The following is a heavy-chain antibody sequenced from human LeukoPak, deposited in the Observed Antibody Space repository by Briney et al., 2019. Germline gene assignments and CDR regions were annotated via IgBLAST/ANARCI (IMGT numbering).Heavy chain of an antibody. D-gene: IGHD2-2*01. J-gene: IGHJ1*01. CDR1: GYTFTTYG. CDR2: ISAYNGNT. V-gene: IGHV1-18*01. CDR3: ARDRTYCSSTNCYSGYFQY. Sequence: GASVKVSCKASGYTFTTYGINWVRQAPGQGLEWMGWISAYNGNTNYAQKLQGRVTMTTNTSTSTAYMELRSLRSDDTAVYYCARDRTYCSSTNCYSGYFQYWGQGTLVTVSS.